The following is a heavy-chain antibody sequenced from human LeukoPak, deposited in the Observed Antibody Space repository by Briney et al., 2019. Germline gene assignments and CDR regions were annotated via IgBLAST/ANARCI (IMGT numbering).Heavy chain of an antibody. J-gene: IGHJ4*02. CDR2: ISYSGGT. D-gene: IGHD3-22*01. Sequence: PSETLSLPCSVCVGSISSYYWSWLRQPPGKGLEGLGYISYSGGTNYNPSLKSRVTISVDTSKKKFSLRLSSVTAADTAVYYCARRGGDSSGNFDYWGQGTLVTVSS. CDR3: ARRGGDSSGNFDY. CDR1: VGSISSYY. V-gene: IGHV4-59*08.